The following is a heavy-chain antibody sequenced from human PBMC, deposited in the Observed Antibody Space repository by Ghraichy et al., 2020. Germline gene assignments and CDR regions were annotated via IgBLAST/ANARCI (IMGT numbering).Heavy chain of an antibody. CDR2: IIPIFGTA. Sequence: SVKVSCKASGGTFSSYAISWVRQAPGQGLEWMGGIIPIFGTANYAQKFQGRVTITADKSTSTAYMELSSLRSEDTAVYYCARAYYDSSGYYPNYYYYGMDVWGQGTTVTVSS. CDR1: GGTFSSYA. J-gene: IGHJ6*02. D-gene: IGHD3-22*01. V-gene: IGHV1-69*06. CDR3: ARAYYDSSGYYPNYYYYGMDV.